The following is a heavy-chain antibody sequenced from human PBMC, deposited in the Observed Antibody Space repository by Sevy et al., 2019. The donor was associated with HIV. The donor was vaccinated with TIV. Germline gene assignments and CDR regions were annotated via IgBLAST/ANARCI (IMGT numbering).Heavy chain of an antibody. CDR3: TTRIPNLYYYYYYMDV. V-gene: IGHV3-15*01. D-gene: IGHD2-15*01. CDR1: GFTFSNAW. Sequence: GGSLRLSCAASGFTFSNAWMSWVRQAPGKGLEWVGRIKRKTDGGTTDYAAPVKGRFTISRDDSKNTLYLQMNSLKTEDTAVYYCTTRIPNLYYYYYYMDVWGKGTTVTVSS. CDR2: IKRKTDGGTT. J-gene: IGHJ6*03.